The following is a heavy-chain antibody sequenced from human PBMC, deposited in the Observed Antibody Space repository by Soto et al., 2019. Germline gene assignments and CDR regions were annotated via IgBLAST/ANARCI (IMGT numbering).Heavy chain of an antibody. CDR1: GGSISSYY. J-gene: IGHJ6*02. D-gene: IGHD6-19*01. CDR2: IYYSGST. CDR3: ARVAIGSGWFQDYYGMDV. Sequence: QVQLQESGPGLVKPSETLSLTCTVSGGSISSYYWSWIRQPPGKGLEWSGYIYYSGSTNYNPSLKSRVTISVDTSKNQFSLKLSSVTAADTAVYYCARVAIGSGWFQDYYGMDVWGQGTTVTVSS. V-gene: IGHV4-59*01.